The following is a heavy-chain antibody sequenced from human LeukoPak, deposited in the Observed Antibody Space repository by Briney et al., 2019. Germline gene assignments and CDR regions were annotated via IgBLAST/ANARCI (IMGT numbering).Heavy chain of an antibody. CDR3: AKGGLVHRFDP. J-gene: IGHJ5*02. CDR1: GFTFSDYY. CDR2: ISGSGDNT. V-gene: IGHV3-23*01. Sequence: PGGSLRLSCVASGFTFSDYYMDWVRQAPGKGLEWVSGISGSGDNTYYADSVKGRFTISRDNSKNTLYLQMNSLRADDTAVYYCAKGGLVHRFDPWGQGTLVTVSS.